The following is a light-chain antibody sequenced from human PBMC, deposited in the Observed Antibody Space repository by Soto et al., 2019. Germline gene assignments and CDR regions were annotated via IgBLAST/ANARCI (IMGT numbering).Light chain of an antibody. CDR2: EVS. CDR3: SLYTSSSNVV. Sequence: QSVLTQPPSVSGSPGQSVTISCTGTNSDVGSYNRVSWYQQPPGTAPKLMIYEVSNRPSGVPDRFSGSKSGNTASLTISGLQAEDEADYYCSLYTSSSNVVFGGGTKLTVL. J-gene: IGLJ2*01. V-gene: IGLV2-18*01. CDR1: NSDVGSYNR.